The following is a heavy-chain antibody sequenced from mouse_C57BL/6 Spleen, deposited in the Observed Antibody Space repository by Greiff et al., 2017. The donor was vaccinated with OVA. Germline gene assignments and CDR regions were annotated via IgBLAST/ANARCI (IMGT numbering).Heavy chain of an antibody. CDR1: GYTFTDYE. D-gene: IGHD1-1*01. V-gene: IGHV1-15*01. J-gene: IGHJ3*01. CDR2: IDPETGGT. CDR3: TRRIYYGSSYETWFAY. Sequence: QVQLQQSRAELVRPGASVTLSCKASGYTFTDYEMHWVKQTPVHGLEWIGAIDPETGGTAYNQKFKGKAILTADKSSSTAYMELRSLTSEDSAVYYCTRRIYYGSSYETWFAYWGQGTLVTVSA.